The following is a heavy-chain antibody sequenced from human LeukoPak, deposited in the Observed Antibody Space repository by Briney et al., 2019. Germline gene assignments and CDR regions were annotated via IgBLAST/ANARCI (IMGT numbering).Heavy chain of an antibody. J-gene: IGHJ4*02. CDR1: GFTFSSYL. V-gene: IGHV3-7*04. CDR2: IKPEGKEK. D-gene: IGHD1-26*01. CDR3: ARDGIDY. Sequence: PGGSLRLSCAASGFTFSSYLMSWVRQAPGKGLEWVANIKPEGKEKFYVASVKGRFTISRDNVNNAVFLQMNRLRAEDTAVYYCARDGIDYWGQGTLVTVSS.